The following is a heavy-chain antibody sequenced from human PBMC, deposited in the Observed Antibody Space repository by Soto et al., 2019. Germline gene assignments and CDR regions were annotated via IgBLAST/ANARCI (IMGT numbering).Heavy chain of an antibody. Sequence: QVQLQQWGAGLLKPSETLSLTCAVYGGSFSGYYWSWIRQPPGKGLEWIGEINHSGSTNYNPSLKSRVTISVDTSKNQCSLKLSSVTVADTAVYYCARIGTPRFDYWGQGTLVTVSS. CDR3: ARIGTPRFDY. J-gene: IGHJ4*02. V-gene: IGHV4-34*01. D-gene: IGHD1-7*01. CDR1: GGSFSGYY. CDR2: INHSGST.